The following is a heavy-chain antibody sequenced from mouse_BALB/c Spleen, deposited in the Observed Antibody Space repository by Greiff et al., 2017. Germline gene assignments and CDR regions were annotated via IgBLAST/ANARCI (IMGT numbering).Heavy chain of an antibody. CDR3: ARRGTGTGYAMDY. Sequence: EVQLQQSGPSLVKPSQTLSLTCSVTGDSITSGYWNWIRKFPGNKLEYMGYISYSGSTYYNPSLKSRISITRDTSKNQYYLQLNSATTEDTATYYCARRGTGTGYAMDYWGQGTSVTVSS. V-gene: IGHV3-8*02. CDR1: GDSITSGY. D-gene: IGHD4-1*01. J-gene: IGHJ4*01. CDR2: ISYSGST.